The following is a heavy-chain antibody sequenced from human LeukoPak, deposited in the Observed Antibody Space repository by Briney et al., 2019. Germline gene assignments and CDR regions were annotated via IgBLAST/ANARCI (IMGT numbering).Heavy chain of an antibody. CDR3: TTENYDFWSGSGHFDY. V-gene: IGHV3-15*01. CDR1: GFTFSSYA. Sequence: GGSLRLSCAASGFTFSSYAMSWVRQAPGKGLEWVGRIKSKTDGGTTDYAAPVKGRFTISRDDSKNTLYLQMNSLKTEDTAVYYCTTENYDFWSGSGHFDYWGQGTLVTVSS. CDR2: IKSKTDGGTT. J-gene: IGHJ4*02. D-gene: IGHD3-3*01.